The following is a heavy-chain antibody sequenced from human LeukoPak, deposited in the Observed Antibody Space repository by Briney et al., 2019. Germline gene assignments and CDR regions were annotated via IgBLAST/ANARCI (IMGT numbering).Heavy chain of an antibody. CDR2: INPNSGGT. D-gene: IGHD3-22*01. CDR3: ARAQSSGYYYPLDY. J-gene: IGHJ4*02. V-gene: IGHV1-2*02. CDR1: GYTFTGYY. Sequence: ASVKASCKASGYTFTGYYMHWVRQAPGQGLEWMGWINPNSGGTNYAQKFQGRVTMTRDTSISTAYMELSRLRSDDTAVYYCARAQSSGYYYPLDYWGQGTLVTVSS.